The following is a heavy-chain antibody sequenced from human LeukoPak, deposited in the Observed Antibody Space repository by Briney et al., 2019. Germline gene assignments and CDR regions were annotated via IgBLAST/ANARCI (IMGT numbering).Heavy chain of an antibody. CDR1: GGSFSGYY. D-gene: IGHD2-2*01. J-gene: IGHJ4*02. CDR3: ARGGIVVVPAGCDY. CDR2: INHSGST. Sequence: PSETLSLTCAVYGGSFSGYYWSWIRQPPGKGLEWIGEINHSGSTNYNPSLKSRATISVGTSKNQFSLKLSSVTAADTAVYHCARGGIVVVPAGCDYGRQGP. V-gene: IGHV4-34*01.